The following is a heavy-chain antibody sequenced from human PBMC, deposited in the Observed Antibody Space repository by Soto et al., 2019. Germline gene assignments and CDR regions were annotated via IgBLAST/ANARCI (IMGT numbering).Heavy chain of an antibody. Sequence: QVQLVESGGGVVQPGRSLRLSCAASGFIFSSYGMHWVRQAPGKGLEWVAVISYEGSHTYYADSVKGRFTITRDNSKNTLYLQMNSLRPDETAVYYCAKEVHCGGGSCSWSEGFDYWGQGTLLTVSS. J-gene: IGHJ4*02. D-gene: IGHD2-15*01. CDR1: GFIFSSYG. CDR3: AKEVHCGGGSCSWSEGFDY. CDR2: ISYEGSHT. V-gene: IGHV3-30*18.